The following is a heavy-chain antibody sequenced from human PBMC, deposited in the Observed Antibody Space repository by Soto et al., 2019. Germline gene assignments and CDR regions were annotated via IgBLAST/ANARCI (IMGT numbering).Heavy chain of an antibody. CDR2: IYWDDDK. CDR3: AHKRTYYDSSGYPA. J-gene: IGHJ5*02. D-gene: IGHD3-22*01. V-gene: IGHV2-5*02. Sequence: QITLKESGPTLVKPTQTLTLTCTFSGFSLSTSGVGVGWIRQPPGKALEWLALIYWDDDKRYSPSLKSRLTITQDTSKNQVVLTMTNMDPVDTATYYCAHKRTYYDSSGYPAWGQGTLVTVSS. CDR1: GFSLSTSGVG.